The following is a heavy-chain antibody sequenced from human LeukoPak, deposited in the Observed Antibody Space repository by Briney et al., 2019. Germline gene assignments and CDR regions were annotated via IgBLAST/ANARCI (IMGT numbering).Heavy chain of an antibody. CDR2: ISSGGNT. Sequence: ASVKVSCKATGYIFSHYGISWVRQAPGHGREGMGWISSGGNTNYAPKFQDRATMTTDTSKSTAYMELRSLRFDDTAVYYCARGAGEFEGSLLYWFDPWGQGTLVTVSS. J-gene: IGHJ5*02. D-gene: IGHD3-10*01. CDR1: GYIFSHYG. V-gene: IGHV1-18*01. CDR3: ARGAGEFEGSLLYWFDP.